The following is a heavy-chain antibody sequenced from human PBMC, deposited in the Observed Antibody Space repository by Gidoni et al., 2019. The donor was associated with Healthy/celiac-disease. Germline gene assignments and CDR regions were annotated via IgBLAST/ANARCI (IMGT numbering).Heavy chain of an antibody. CDR1: GFPFSSYG. Sequence: QVQLVESGGGVVQPGRSLRLSCAASGFPFSSYGMHWVRQAPGKGLEWVAVIWYDGSNKYYADFVKGRFTISRDNSKNTLYLQMNSLRAEDTAVYYCARDPRPGELLYWFDPWGQGTLVTVSS. D-gene: IGHD1-26*01. CDR3: ARDPRPGELLYWFDP. CDR2: IWYDGSNK. V-gene: IGHV3-33*01. J-gene: IGHJ5*02.